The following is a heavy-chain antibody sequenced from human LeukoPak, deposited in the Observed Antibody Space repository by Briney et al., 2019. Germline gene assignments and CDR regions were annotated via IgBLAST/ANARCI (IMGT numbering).Heavy chain of an antibody. V-gene: IGHV4-61*02. Sequence: PSQTLSLTCTASGDSISSSSYYWSWIRQPAGTGLEWIGRSDTSGSTSYNPSLKSRVTISIDTSKNQFSLKLSSVTAADTAVYYCARADPYQDYYDSSGYALGLDYWGQGTLVTVSS. J-gene: IGHJ4*02. CDR1: GDSISSSSYY. CDR3: ARADPYQDYYDSSGYALGLDY. CDR2: SDTSGST. D-gene: IGHD3-22*01.